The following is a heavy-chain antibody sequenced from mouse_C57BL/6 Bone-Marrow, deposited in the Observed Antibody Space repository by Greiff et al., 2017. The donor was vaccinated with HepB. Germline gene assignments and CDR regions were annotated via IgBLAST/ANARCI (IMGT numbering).Heavy chain of an antibody. CDR2: IDPETGGT. J-gene: IGHJ4*01. CDR3: TRGSYYGSSSFAMDY. CDR1: GYTFTDYE. D-gene: IGHD1-1*01. Sequence: VQLQQSGAELVRPGASVTLSCKASGYTFTDYEIHWVKQTPVHGLEWIGAIDPETGGTAYNQKFKGKAILTADKSSSTAYMELRSLTSEDSAVYYCTRGSYYGSSSFAMDYWGQGTSVTVSS. V-gene: IGHV1-15*01.